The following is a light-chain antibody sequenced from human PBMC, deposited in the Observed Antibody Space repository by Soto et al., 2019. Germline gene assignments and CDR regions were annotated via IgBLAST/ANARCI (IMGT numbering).Light chain of an antibody. CDR1: QSISSW. CDR2: DAS. Sequence: GDRVTITCRASQSISSWLAWYQQKPGKAPKLLIYDASSLESGGPSRFSGSGSGTEFTLTISSLQPDDFATYYCQQYNSYSGTFGQGTKVDIK. CDR3: QQYNSYSGT. V-gene: IGKV1-5*01. J-gene: IGKJ1*01.